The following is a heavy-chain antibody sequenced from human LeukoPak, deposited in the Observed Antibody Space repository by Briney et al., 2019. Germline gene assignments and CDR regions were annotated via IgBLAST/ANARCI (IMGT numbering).Heavy chain of an antibody. CDR3: AKFYYYDSSGYNYYYYGMDV. CDR2: ISGSGGST. D-gene: IGHD3-22*01. V-gene: IGHV3-23*01. J-gene: IGHJ6*02. Sequence: PGGSLRLSCAASGFTFSSYAMSWVRQAPGKGLEWVSAISGSGGSTYYADSVKGRFTISRDNSKNTLYLQMNSLRAEDTAVYYCAKFYYYDSSGYNYYYYGMDVWGQGTTVTV. CDR1: GFTFSSYA.